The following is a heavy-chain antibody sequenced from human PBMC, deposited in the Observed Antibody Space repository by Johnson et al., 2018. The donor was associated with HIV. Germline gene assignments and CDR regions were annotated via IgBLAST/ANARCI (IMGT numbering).Heavy chain of an antibody. CDR1: GFTFSSYA. V-gene: IGHV3-30-3*01. CDR2: ISYDGSNK. Sequence: QVQLVESGGGVVQPGRSLRLSCAASGFTFSSYAMHWVRQAPAKGLEWVAAISYDGSNKYYADSVKGRFTISRDNSKNTLYLQMNSLRAEDTAVYYCARESANSGRYSGAFDVWGQGTMVIVSS. CDR3: ARESANSGRYSGAFDV. J-gene: IGHJ3*01. D-gene: IGHD1-26*01.